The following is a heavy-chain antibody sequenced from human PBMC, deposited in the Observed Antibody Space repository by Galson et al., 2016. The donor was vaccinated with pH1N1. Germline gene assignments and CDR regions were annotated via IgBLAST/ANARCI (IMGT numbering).Heavy chain of an antibody. CDR1: GFSLSASVEA. CDR3: VHSDNIVIEEDAFDIFDI. J-gene: IGHJ3*02. V-gene: IGHV2-5*02. D-gene: IGHD2-21*01. Sequence: PALVKPTQTLTLTCAFSGFSLSASVEAVGWLRHPPGKAPGWLAMIYWDDSERYIQSLKDRLTISKDSTKRHVVLTMTDMNPEDTGTYYCVHSDNIVIEEDAFDIFDIWGQGAAVHVSS. CDR2: IYWDDSE.